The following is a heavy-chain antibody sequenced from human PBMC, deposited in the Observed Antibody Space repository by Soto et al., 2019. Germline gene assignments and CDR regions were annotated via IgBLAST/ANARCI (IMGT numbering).Heavy chain of an antibody. D-gene: IGHD1-26*01. J-gene: IGHJ3*02. CDR3: ARVGPTQDAFDI. CDR1: GYTFTNYY. CDR2: INPSGGST. V-gene: IGHV1-46*01. Sequence: QVQLVQSGAEVKKPGASVKVSCKASGYTFTNYYLHWVRQAPGQGLEWMGIINPSGGSTNYAQKSQGRVTMTRDTSTSTVYMDLSSLRSEDTAVYYCARVGPTQDAFDIWGQGTMVAVSS.